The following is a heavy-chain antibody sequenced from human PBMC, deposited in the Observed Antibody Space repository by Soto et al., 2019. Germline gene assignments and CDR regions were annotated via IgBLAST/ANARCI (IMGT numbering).Heavy chain of an antibody. V-gene: IGHV3-23*01. D-gene: IGHD3-3*01. CDR1: GFTFSSYA. Sequence: LRLSCAASGFTFSSYAMSWVRQAPGKGLEWVSAISGSGGSTYYADSVKGRFTISRDNSKNTLYLQMNSLRAEDTAVYYCAKEVSDYDFWSGTDYYYGMDGCGQGTTVTVSS. J-gene: IGHJ6*02. CDR3: AKEVSDYDFWSGTDYYYGMDG. CDR2: ISGSGGST.